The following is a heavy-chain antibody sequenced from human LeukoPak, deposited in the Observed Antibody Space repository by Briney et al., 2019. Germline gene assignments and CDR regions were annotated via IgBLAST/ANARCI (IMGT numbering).Heavy chain of an antibody. J-gene: IGHJ4*02. CDR1: GGSFSGYY. CDR3: ARAAYYYDSSGYYSTALYFDY. V-gene: IGHV4-34*01. D-gene: IGHD3-22*01. CDR2: INHSGST. Sequence: SETLSLTCAVYGGSFSGYYWSWIRQPQGKGLEWIGEINHSGSTNYNPSSKSRVTISVDTSKNQFSLKLSSVTAADTAVYYCARAAYYYDSSGYYSTALYFDYWGQGTLVTVSS.